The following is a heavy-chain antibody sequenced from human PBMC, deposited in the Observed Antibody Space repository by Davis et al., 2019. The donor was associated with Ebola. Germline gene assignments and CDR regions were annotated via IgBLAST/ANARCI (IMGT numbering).Heavy chain of an antibody. V-gene: IGHV4-39*01. Sequence: PSETLSLTCTVSGGSISSYYWGWIRQPPGTGLEWIGSIYYSGSTYYNPSLKSRVTISVDTSKNQFSLKLSSVTAADTAVYYCARQYGSSWYDPSQPGGMDVWGQGTTVTVSS. D-gene: IGHD6-13*01. CDR1: GGSISSYY. CDR2: IYYSGST. CDR3: ARQYGSSWYDPSQPGGMDV. J-gene: IGHJ6*02.